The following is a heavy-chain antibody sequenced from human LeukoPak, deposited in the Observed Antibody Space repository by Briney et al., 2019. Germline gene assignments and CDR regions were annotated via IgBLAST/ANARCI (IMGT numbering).Heavy chain of an antibody. CDR2: MNPNSGNT. CDR1: GYTFTSYD. J-gene: IGHJ4*02. Sequence: GASVKVSCKASGYTFTSYDINWVRQATGQGLEWMGWMNPNSGNTGYAQKFQGRVTMTRDTSISTAYMELSSLRSEDTAVYYCARDSGYDLYYFDYWGQGTLVTVSS. CDR3: ARDSGYDLYYFDY. D-gene: IGHD5-12*01. V-gene: IGHV1-8*01.